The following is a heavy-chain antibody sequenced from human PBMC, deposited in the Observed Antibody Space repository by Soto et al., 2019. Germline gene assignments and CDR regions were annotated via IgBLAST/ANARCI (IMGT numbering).Heavy chain of an antibody. Sequence: QVQLVEAGGGVVQPGRSLRLSCAASGFTFSSYAMHWVRQAPGKGLEWVAVISYDGSNKYYADSVKGRFTISRDNSKNTLYLQMNSLRAEDTAVYYCARGEEEGADYFDNWGQGTLVTVSS. V-gene: IGHV3-30-3*01. CDR3: ARGEEEGADYFDN. CDR1: GFTFSSYA. J-gene: IGHJ4*02. CDR2: ISYDGSNK.